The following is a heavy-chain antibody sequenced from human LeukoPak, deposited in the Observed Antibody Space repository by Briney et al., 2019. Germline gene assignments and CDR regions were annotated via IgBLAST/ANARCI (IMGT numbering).Heavy chain of an antibody. D-gene: IGHD2-2*01. J-gene: IGHJ3*02. Sequence: ASVKVSCKASGYTFIGYHMHWVRQAPGQGLEWVGRINPNSGGTNYAQKFQGRVTMTRDTSISTAYMELSRLRSDDTAVYYCARADCSSTSCLNAFDIWGQGTMVTVSS. V-gene: IGHV1-2*06. CDR3: ARADCSSTSCLNAFDI. CDR1: GYTFIGYH. CDR2: INPNSGGT.